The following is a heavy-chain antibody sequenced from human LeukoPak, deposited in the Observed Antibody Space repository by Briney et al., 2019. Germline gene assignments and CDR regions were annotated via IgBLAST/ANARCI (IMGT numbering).Heavy chain of an antibody. V-gene: IGHV4-34*01. D-gene: IGHD1-20*01. CDR1: GGSFSGYY. Sequence: PSETLSLTCAVYGGSFSGYYWSWIRQPPGKGLEWIGEINHSGSTNYNPSLKSRVTISVDTSKNQFTLKLSSVTAADTAVYYCATYDNWVAGDVWGQGTTVSVSS. CDR2: INHSGST. J-gene: IGHJ6*02. CDR3: ATYDNWVAGDV.